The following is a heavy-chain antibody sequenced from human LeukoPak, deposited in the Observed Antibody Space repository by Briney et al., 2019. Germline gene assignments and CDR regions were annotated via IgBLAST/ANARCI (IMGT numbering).Heavy chain of an antibody. J-gene: IGHJ6*03. CDR1: GYTFTDYY. D-gene: IGHD2/OR15-2a*01. V-gene: IGHV1-2*02. CDR2: INPNSGDT. CDR3: ARDSNSNYFYFYYMDV. Sequence: ASVKVSCKASGYTFTDYYVHWVRQAPGQGLEWMGWINPNSGDTNYAQTFQGRLTMTRDTSITTAYMELGTLTSDDTALYFCARDSNSNYFYFYYMDVWGKGTTVTVSS.